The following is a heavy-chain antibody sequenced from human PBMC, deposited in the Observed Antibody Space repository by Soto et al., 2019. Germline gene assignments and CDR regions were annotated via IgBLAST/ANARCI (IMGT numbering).Heavy chain of an antibody. V-gene: IGHV3-23*01. CDR1: GFTFSSYA. Sequence: GGSLRLSCAASGFTFSSYAMSWVRQAPGKGLEWVSAISGSGGSTYYADSVKGRFTISRDNSKNTLYLQMNSLRAEDTAVYYCAKDFHDSSGYGYSYYYYYYGMDVWGQGTTVTVSS. CDR3: AKDFHDSSGYGYSYYYYYYGMDV. J-gene: IGHJ6*02. CDR2: ISGSGGST. D-gene: IGHD3-22*01.